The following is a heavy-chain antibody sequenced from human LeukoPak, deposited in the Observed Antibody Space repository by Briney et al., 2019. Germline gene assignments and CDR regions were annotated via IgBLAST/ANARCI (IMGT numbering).Heavy chain of an antibody. D-gene: IGHD2-2*01. V-gene: IGHV3-53*04. CDR1: GFTGSSNY. CDR3: ARDGRYCIITSCYVYYGMDV. J-gene: IGHJ6*02. Sequence: LGGSPLLSCAASGFTGSSNYMCLVRPAPGKGLEGVSVIYSGGSTYYADSVKGRFTISRQNSKNTLDLQMNSLRPEDTAVYYCARDGRYCIITSCYVYYGMDVWGQGTTVTGSS. CDR2: IYSGGST.